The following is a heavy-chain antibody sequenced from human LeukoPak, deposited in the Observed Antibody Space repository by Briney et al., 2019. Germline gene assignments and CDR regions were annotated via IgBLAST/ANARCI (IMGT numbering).Heavy chain of an antibody. CDR1: GFTFGDYA. D-gene: IGHD1-26*01. V-gene: IGHV3-49*04. CDR3: TRDFSGSYWAPRWFDP. J-gene: IGHJ5*02. Sequence: GGSLRLSCTASGFTFGDYAMSWVRQAPGKGLEWVGFIRSKAYGGTTEYAASVKGRFTISRDDSKSIAYLQMNSLKTEDTAVYYCTRDFSGSYWAPRWFDPWGQGTLVTVSS. CDR2: IRSKAYGGTT.